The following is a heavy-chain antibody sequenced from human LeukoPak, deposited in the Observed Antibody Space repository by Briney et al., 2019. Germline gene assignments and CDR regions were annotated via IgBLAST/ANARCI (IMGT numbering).Heavy chain of an antibody. D-gene: IGHD3-9*01. CDR1: GLTFSSYS. V-gene: IGHV3-48*03. J-gene: IGHJ5*02. Sequence: GGSLRLSCAASGLTFSSYSLNWVRQAPGKGLEWISYISSSGSNIDYADSVKGRFTISRDNGKNSLFLQVNSLRVEDTAVYYCARTAFDWSQVGGNWFDPWGQGTLVTVSS. CDR2: ISSSGSNI. CDR3: ARTAFDWSQVGGNWFDP.